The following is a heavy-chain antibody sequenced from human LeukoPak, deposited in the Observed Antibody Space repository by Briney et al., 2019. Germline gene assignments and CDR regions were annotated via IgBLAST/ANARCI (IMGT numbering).Heavy chain of an antibody. CDR1: GGSISSYY. D-gene: IGHD4-17*01. CDR2: IYYSGST. J-gene: IGHJ4*02. Sequence: SETLSLTCTVSGGSISSYYWSWIRQPPGKGLERIGYIYYSGSTNYNPSLKSRVTISVDTSKNQFSLKLSSVTAADTAVYYCARWYGDYTYWGQGTLVTVSS. CDR3: ARWYGDYTY. V-gene: IGHV4-59*01.